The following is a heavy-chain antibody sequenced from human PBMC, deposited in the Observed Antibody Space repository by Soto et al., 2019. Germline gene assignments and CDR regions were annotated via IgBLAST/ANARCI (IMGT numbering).Heavy chain of an antibody. CDR3: ARVGPAHYYDSSGYYSPLDY. Sequence: QVQLVQSGAEVMKPGSSVKVSCKASGDTFSSYAINWVRQAPGQGLEWMGGIIPLFGTANYAQKFKGRVTITAGEITSTVYLELSSLRSEDTAVYYCARVGPAHYYDSSGYYSPLDYWGQGTLVTVSS. CDR2: IIPLFGTA. J-gene: IGHJ4*02. V-gene: IGHV1-69*01. CDR1: GDTFSSYA. D-gene: IGHD3-22*01.